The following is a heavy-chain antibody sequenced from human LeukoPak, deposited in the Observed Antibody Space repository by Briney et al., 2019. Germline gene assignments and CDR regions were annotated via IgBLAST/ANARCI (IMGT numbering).Heavy chain of an antibody. Sequence: GESLKISCKGSGYSFTSYWIGWVRQMPGKGLEWMGVIYPGDSDTRYSPSFQGQVTILADKSISTAYLQWSSLKASDTAMYYCARQSPGRTVEHYSMVVWGQGTTVTVSS. CDR1: GYSFTSYW. CDR2: IYPGDSDT. D-gene: IGHD4-23*01. J-gene: IGHJ6*02. V-gene: IGHV5-51*01. CDR3: ARQSPGRTVEHYSMVV.